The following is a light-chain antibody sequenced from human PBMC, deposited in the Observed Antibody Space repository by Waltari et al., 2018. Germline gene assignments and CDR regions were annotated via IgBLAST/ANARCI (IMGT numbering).Light chain of an antibody. V-gene: IGLV2-14*03. Sequence: QSALTQPASVSGSPGQSITISCTGTSNDVGGYDYVSWYPQYPDKAPKFIIYEVTDRPSGGSSRFSGSKAGNTAYLTISGLQPEDEADYYCSSYTSRKTRVFGSGTRVTVL. CDR3: SSYTSRKTRV. CDR2: EVT. J-gene: IGLJ1*01. CDR1: SNDVGGYDY.